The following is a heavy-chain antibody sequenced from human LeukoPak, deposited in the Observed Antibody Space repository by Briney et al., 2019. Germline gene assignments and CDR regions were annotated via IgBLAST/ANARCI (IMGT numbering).Heavy chain of an antibody. CDR2: INHSGST. CDR1: GGSISSYY. V-gene: IGHV4-34*01. Sequence: SSETLSLTCTVSGGSISSYYWSWIRQPPGKGLEWIGEINHSGSTNYNPSLKSRVTISVDTSKNQFSLKLSSVTAADTAVYYCARRVEQHFDYWGQGTLVTVSS. J-gene: IGHJ4*02. D-gene: IGHD1/OR15-1a*01. CDR3: ARRVEQHFDY.